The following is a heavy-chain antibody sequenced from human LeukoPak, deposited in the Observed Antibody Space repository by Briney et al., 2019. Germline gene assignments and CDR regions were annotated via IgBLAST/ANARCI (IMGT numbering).Heavy chain of an antibody. CDR2: ISGSGGST. Sequence: GGSLRLSCAASGFTFSSYAMSWVRQAPGKGLEWVSAISGSGGSTYYADSVKGRFTISRGNSKNTLYLQMNSLRAEDTAVYYCAKSSRRYFDWLPEYYFDYWGQGTLVTVSS. V-gene: IGHV3-23*01. D-gene: IGHD3-9*01. CDR3: AKSSRRYFDWLPEYYFDY. CDR1: GFTFSSYA. J-gene: IGHJ4*02.